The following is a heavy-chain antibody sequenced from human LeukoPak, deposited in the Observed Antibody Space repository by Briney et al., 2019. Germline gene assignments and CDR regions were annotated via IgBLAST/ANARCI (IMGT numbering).Heavy chain of an antibody. V-gene: IGHV3-30*02. CDR3: AKDRRNDFDY. Sequence: GGSLRLSCAASGFTSSVYAILWVRQAPGKGLEWVAFIRFDGSNEKYADSVKGRFTISRDKSKNTLYLQMNSLRAEDTAVYYCAKDRRNDFDYWGQGTLVTVSS. D-gene: IGHD1-14*01. CDR2: IRFDGSNE. J-gene: IGHJ4*02. CDR1: GFTSSVYA.